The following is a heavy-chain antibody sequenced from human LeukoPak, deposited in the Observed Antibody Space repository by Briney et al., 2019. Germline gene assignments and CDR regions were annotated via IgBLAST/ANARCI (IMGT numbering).Heavy chain of an antibody. Sequence: PGGSLRLSCAASGFTLTHAWMTWVRQAPGKGLEWVANMKGDGSEIHYVDSVKGRFTISRDNAKNSLYLQMNYLRAEDTAVYYCARPAYTAAYDLWGQGTMVTVSS. CDR2: MKGDGSEI. CDR3: ARPAYTAAYDL. J-gene: IGHJ3*01. V-gene: IGHV3-7*01. CDR1: GFTLTHAW. D-gene: IGHD3-16*01.